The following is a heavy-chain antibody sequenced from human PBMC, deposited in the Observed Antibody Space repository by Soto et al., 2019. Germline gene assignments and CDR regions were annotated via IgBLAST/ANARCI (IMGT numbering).Heavy chain of an antibody. CDR3: AREVGYGDFSAALLD. CDR1: GGTFSSHS. J-gene: IGHJ4*02. CDR2: IITLFGTS. V-gene: IGHV1-69*13. Sequence: SVKVSCKASGGTFSSHSINWVRQAPGQGLEWMGGIITLFGTSNYAQNFQGRVTITADQSTSTAYMELNSLTSDDTAVYYCAREVGYGDFSAALLDWGQGTLVTV. D-gene: IGHD2-21*02.